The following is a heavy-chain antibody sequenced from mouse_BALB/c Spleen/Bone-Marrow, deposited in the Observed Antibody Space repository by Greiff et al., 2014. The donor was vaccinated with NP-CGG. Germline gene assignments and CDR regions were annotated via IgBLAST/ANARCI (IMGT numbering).Heavy chain of an antibody. CDR3: AREDGNHVGFAY. CDR2: ILPGSGST. J-gene: IGHJ3*01. D-gene: IGHD2-1*01. CDR1: GCTFSSYW. V-gene: IGHV1-9*01. Sequence: VQGVESGAELMKPGASVKISCKATGCTFSSYWIEWVKQRPGHGLEWIGEILPGSGSTNYNEKFKGKATFTADTSSNTAYMQLSSLTSEDSAVYYCAREDGNHVGFAYWGQGTLVTVSA.